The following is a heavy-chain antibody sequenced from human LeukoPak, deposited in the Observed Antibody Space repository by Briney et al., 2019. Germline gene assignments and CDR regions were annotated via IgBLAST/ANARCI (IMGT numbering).Heavy chain of an antibody. CDR1: GLTFSNRA. Sequence: GRSLRLACVVSGLTFSNRAMTWVRQAPGKGLEWVSSISISGNKILYADSVKGRFTISRDNSKNTLFLQMNSLQTEDTGVYFCANELRPNDYWGQGTLVTVS. CDR3: ANELRPNDY. J-gene: IGHJ4*02. CDR2: ISISGNKI. D-gene: IGHD4-17*01. V-gene: IGHV3-23*01.